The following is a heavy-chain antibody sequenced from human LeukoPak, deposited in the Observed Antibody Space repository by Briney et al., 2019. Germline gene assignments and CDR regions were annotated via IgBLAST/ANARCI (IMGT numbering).Heavy chain of an antibody. Sequence: PSETLSLTCTVSGGSISSYSWTWIRQPPGKGLEWIGSIYYSGSTNYNPSLKSRVTISVDTSKNQFSLKLSSVTAADTAVYYCVRDRVLAAFDIWGQGPMVTVSS. J-gene: IGHJ3*02. CDR2: IYYSGST. V-gene: IGHV4-59*01. CDR1: GGSISSYS. D-gene: IGHD6-13*01. CDR3: VRDRVLAAFDI.